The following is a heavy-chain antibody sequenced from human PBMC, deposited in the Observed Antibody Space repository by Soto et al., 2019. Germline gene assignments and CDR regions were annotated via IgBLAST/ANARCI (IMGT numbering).Heavy chain of an antibody. CDR1: GFTFRFYP. CDR2: ISGSGGST. Sequence: EVQLLESGGGLVQPGGSLRLSCAASGFTFRFYPMSWVRQAPGKGLEWVSTISGSGGSTFYADSAKGRFTISRDNSKNTAYLQMNTLRAEDTAIYYCSKSVDSGTYYIRYGMDVWGQGTTVTVSS. CDR3: SKSVDSGTYYIRYGMDV. D-gene: IGHD3-10*01. J-gene: IGHJ6*02. V-gene: IGHV3-23*01.